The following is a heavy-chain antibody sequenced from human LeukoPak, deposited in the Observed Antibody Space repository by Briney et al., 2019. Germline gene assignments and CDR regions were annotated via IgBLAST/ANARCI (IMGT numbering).Heavy chain of an antibody. D-gene: IGHD6-19*01. Sequence: GGSLRLSCAASGFTFSSYGMHWVRQAPGKGLEWVAFIRYDGSNKYYADSVKGRFTISRDNSKNTLYLQMNSLRAEDTAVYYCAKDGVSRYSSGWYLEIDYWGQGTLVTVSS. CDR2: IRYDGSNK. CDR1: GFTFSSYG. V-gene: IGHV3-30*02. CDR3: AKDGVSRYSSGWYLEIDY. J-gene: IGHJ4*02.